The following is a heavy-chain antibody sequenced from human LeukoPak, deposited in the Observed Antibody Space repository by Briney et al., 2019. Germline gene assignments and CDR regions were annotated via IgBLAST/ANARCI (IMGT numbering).Heavy chain of an antibody. CDR2: IKQDGSEK. V-gene: IGHV3-7*01. CDR3: ARLGSYGDTYYYYYMDV. Sequence: GGSLRLSCAASGFTFSSYWMSWVRQAPGKGLEWVANIKQDGSEKYYVDSVKGRFTISRDNAENSLYLQMNSLRAEDTAVYYCARLGSYGDTYYYYYMDVWGKGTTVTVSS. J-gene: IGHJ6*03. CDR1: GFTFSSYW. D-gene: IGHD4-17*01.